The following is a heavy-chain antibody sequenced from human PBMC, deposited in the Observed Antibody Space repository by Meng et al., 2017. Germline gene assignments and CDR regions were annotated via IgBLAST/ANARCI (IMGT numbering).Heavy chain of an antibody. CDR1: GYTFTTYA. CDR3: ARAIAVSGTGRFDY. J-gene: IGHJ4*02. D-gene: IGHD6-19*01. Sequence: QVQLVQSGAEVKKPGASVKVSCKASGYTFTTYAIQWVRQASGQRLEWMGWINAGNSDTKYSQKLQGRVTITRDTSASTVYMEVSSLRSEDTGVYYCARAIAVSGTGRFDYWGQGTLVTVSS. V-gene: IGHV1-3*01. CDR2: INAGNSDT.